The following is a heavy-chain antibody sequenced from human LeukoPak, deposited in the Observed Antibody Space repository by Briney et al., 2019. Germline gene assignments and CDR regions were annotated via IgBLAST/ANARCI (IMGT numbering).Heavy chain of an antibody. J-gene: IGHJ4*02. D-gene: IGHD3-3*01. CDR3: ARAADFWSGYSSH. CDR2: ISSSSSTI. Sequence: GGSLGLSCAASGFTFSSYSMTWVRQAPGKGLEWVSYISSSSSTIYYADSVKGRFTISRDNAKNSLYLQMNSLRDEDTAVYYCARAADFWSGYSSHWGQGTLVTVSS. CDR1: GFTFSSYS. V-gene: IGHV3-48*02.